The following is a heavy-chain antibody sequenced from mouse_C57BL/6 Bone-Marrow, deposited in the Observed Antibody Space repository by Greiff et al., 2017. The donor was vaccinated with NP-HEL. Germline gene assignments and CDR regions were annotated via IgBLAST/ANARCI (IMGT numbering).Heavy chain of an antibody. CDR2: ISNGGGST. J-gene: IGHJ4*01. D-gene: IGHD1-1*01. V-gene: IGHV5-12*01. CDR1: GFTFSDYY. CDR3: ARRGVVAEEDYYAMDY. Sequence: EVKLMESGGGLVQPGGSLKLSCAASGFTFSDYYMYWVRQTPEKRLEWVAYISNGGGSTYYPDTVKGRFTISRDNAKNTLYLQMSRLKSEDTAMYYCARRGVVAEEDYYAMDYWGQGTSVTVSS.